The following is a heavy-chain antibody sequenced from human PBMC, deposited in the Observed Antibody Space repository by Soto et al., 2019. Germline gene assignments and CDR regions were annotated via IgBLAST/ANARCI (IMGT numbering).Heavy chain of an antibody. CDR1: GGSIRSYY. CDR2: IYYSGST. Sequence: SEPLSVTCTVSGGSIRSYYWSWIRQPPGKGLEWIGYIYYSGSTNYNPSLKSRVTISVDTSKNQFSLKLSSVTAADTAVYYCASSYTSYFDYWGQGTLVTVSS. D-gene: IGHD3-16*01. CDR3: ASSYTSYFDY. J-gene: IGHJ4*02. V-gene: IGHV4-59*01.